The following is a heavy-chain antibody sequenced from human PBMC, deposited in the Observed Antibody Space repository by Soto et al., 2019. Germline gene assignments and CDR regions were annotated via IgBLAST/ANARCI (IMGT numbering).Heavy chain of an antibody. D-gene: IGHD5-18*01. CDR2: IIPIFGTA. J-gene: IGHJ6*02. CDR1: GGTFSSYS. V-gene: IGHV1-69*13. CDR3: ARGTTAMSYYYYGMDV. Sequence: SVKVSCKASGGTFSSYSISWVRQAPGQGLEWMGGIIPIFGTANYAQKFQGRVTITADESTSTAYMELSSLRSEDTAVYYCARGTTAMSYYYYGMDVWGQGTTVTVSS.